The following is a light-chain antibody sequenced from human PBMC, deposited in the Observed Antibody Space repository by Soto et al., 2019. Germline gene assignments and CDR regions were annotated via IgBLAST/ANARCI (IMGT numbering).Light chain of an antibody. J-gene: IGKJ5*01. Sequence: EIVLTQSPGTLSLSPGERATLSCRASQSVSSSYLAWYQQKPGQAPRLLISGASSRATGIPDRFSGSGSGTDFTLAISRLEPEDFAVYYCQQYGSSPSINVGQGTRLEIK. CDR2: GAS. CDR3: QQYGSSPSIN. CDR1: QSVSSSY. V-gene: IGKV3-20*01.